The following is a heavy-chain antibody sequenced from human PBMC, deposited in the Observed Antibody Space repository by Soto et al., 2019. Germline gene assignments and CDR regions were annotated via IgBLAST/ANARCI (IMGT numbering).Heavy chain of an antibody. CDR3: AKDHSPLRFLEWLPKVSPFDY. CDR2: ISGSGGST. CDR1: GFTFSSYA. J-gene: IGHJ4*02. Sequence: EVQLLESGGGLVQPGGSLRLSCAASGFTFSSYAMSWVRQAPGKGLEWVSAISGSGGSTYYADSVKDRFTISRDNSKNTLYLQMNSLRAEDTAVYYCAKDHSPLRFLEWLPKVSPFDYWGQGTLVTVSS. V-gene: IGHV3-23*01. D-gene: IGHD3-3*01.